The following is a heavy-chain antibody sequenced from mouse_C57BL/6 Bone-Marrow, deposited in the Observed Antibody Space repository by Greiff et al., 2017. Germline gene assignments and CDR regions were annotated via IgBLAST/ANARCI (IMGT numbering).Heavy chain of an antibody. Sequence: EVKLVESGGGLVKPGGSLKLSCAASGFTFSDYGIHWVRQAPEKGLEWVAYISSGSSTIYYADTVKGRFTISRDNAKNTLFLQMTSLRSEDTAMYYCARGISWFAYWGQGTLVTVSA. CDR2: ISSGSSTI. CDR1: GFTFSDYG. CDR3: ARGISWFAY. J-gene: IGHJ3*01. V-gene: IGHV5-17*01.